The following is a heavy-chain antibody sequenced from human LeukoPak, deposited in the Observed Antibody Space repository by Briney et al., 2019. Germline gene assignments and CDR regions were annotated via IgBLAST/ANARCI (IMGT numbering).Heavy chain of an antibody. J-gene: IGHJ6*02. Sequence: PGGSLRLSCAASGFTFSSYWMDWVRRAPGKGLVWVSRMNSDGSTTTYADSVKGRFTISRDNVKNTLYLQMNSLRAEDTAVYYCASEGSLYYYYGMDVWGQGTTVTVSS. V-gene: IGHV3-74*01. CDR1: GFTFSSYW. D-gene: IGHD2-15*01. CDR3: ASEGSLYYYYGMDV. CDR2: MNSDGSTT.